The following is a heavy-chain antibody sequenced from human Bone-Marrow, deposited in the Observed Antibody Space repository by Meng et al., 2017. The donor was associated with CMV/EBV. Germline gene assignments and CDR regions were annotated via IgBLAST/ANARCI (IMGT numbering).Heavy chain of an antibody. CDR2: ISGSSTYI. V-gene: IGHV3-21*04. CDR1: GFPFSTYS. D-gene: IGHD3-10*01. Sequence: ETLSLTCAASGFPFSTYSMHWVRQAPGKGLEWVSSISGSSTYIYYAESVKGRFTISRDNAKNSLYLQMNSLRAEDTALYHCARVRSPAYGYYYYGMDVWGQGTTVTVSS. J-gene: IGHJ6*02. CDR3: ARVRSPAYGYYYYGMDV.